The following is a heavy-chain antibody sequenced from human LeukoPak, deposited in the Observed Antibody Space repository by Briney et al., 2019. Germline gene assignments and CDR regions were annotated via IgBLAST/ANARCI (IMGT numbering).Heavy chain of an antibody. J-gene: IGHJ4*02. Sequence: SETLSLTCIVSGDSVSGYYWNWIRQPPGKGLEWIGYTHHSGNTLYNPSLKSRVTTSVDTSKNQFSLKLSSVTAADTAIYYCARLDKGINAAHFDYWGQGTLVTVSS. V-gene: IGHV4-59*08. CDR2: THHSGNT. D-gene: IGHD3-22*01. CDR3: ARLDKGINAAHFDY. CDR1: GDSVSGYY.